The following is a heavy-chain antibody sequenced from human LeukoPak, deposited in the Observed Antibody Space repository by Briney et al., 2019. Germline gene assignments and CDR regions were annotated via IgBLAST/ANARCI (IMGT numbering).Heavy chain of an antibody. Sequence: SETLSLTCTVSGGSISSYYWSWIRPPPGKGVEWIGYIYYSGSTNYNPSLKSRVTISVDTSKNQFSLKLSSVTAADTAVCYCAREYSSSSDYWGQGTLVTVSS. CDR3: AREYSSSSDY. CDR1: GGSISSYY. V-gene: IGHV4-59*01. CDR2: IYYSGST. J-gene: IGHJ4*02. D-gene: IGHD6-6*01.